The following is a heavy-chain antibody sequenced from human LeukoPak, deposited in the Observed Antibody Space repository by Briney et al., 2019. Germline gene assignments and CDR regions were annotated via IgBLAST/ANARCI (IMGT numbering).Heavy chain of an antibody. Sequence: SGGSLRLSCAASGFTFSSYWMSWVRQAPGKGLEWVANIKQDGSEKYYVDSLKGRFTVSRDNAKNSLYLQMNSLRAEDTAVYYCARLRTTTDPIGVPYPYYFDYWGQGTLVTVSS. CDR3: ARLRTTTDPIGVPYPYYFDY. CDR2: IKQDGSEK. V-gene: IGHV3-7*01. CDR1: GFTFSSYW. J-gene: IGHJ4*02. D-gene: IGHD1/OR15-1a*01.